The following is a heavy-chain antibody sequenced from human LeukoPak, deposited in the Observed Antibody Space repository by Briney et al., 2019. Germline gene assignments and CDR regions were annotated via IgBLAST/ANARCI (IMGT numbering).Heavy chain of an antibody. CDR2: MNPNSGNR. D-gene: IGHD1-26*01. CDR3: ARAGSGSYPPYYFDY. V-gene: IGHV1-8*01. Sequence: ASVKVSCKASGYTFTSYDINWVRQATGQGLEWMGWMNPNSGNRGYAQKFQGRVAMTMNTSISTAYMELSSLRSEDTAVYYCARAGSGSYPPYYFDYWGQGTLVTVSS. CDR1: GYTFTSYD. J-gene: IGHJ4*02.